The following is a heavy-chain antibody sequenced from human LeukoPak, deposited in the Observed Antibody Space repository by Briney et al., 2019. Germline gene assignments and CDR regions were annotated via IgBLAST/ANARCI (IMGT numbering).Heavy chain of an antibody. Sequence: SETLSLTCTVSGGSISSYYWSWIRKPAGKGLEWIGRIYTSGSTNYNPSLKSRVTMSVDTSKNQFSLKQSSVTAADTAVYYCARDFFYGGNRYYFDDWGQGTLVTVSS. D-gene: IGHD4-23*01. J-gene: IGHJ4*02. V-gene: IGHV4-4*07. CDR3: ARDFFYGGNRYYFDD. CDR2: IYTSGST. CDR1: GGSISSYY.